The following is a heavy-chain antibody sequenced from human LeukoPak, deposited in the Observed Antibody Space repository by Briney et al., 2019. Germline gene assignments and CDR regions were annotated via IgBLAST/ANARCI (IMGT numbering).Heavy chain of an antibody. D-gene: IGHD2-2*01. Sequence: PSETLSLTCTVSGDSISSGGYYWSWIRQPAGKGLEWIGRIYTSGSTNYNPSLKSRVTISVDTSKNQFSLKLSSVTAADTAVYYCARGARVPAATWGAFDIWGQGTMVTVSS. CDR2: IYTSGST. CDR3: ARGARVPAATWGAFDI. CDR1: GDSISSGGYY. J-gene: IGHJ3*02. V-gene: IGHV4-61*02.